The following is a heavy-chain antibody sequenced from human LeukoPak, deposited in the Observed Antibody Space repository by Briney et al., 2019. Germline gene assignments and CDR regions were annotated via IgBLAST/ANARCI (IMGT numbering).Heavy chain of an antibody. D-gene: IGHD1-26*01. J-gene: IGHJ4*02. V-gene: IGHV1-46*01. CDR3: AREERGIVGATPFDY. Sequence: ASVKVSCKASGGTFSSYAISWVRQAPGQGLEWMGIINPSGGSTSYAQKFQGRVTMTRDTSTSTVYMELSSLRSEDTAVYYCAREERGIVGATPFDYWGQGTLVTVSS. CDR1: GGTFSSYA. CDR2: INPSGGST.